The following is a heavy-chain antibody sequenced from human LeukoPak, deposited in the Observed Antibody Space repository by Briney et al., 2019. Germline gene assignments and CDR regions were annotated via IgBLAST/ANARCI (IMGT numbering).Heavy chain of an antibody. CDR3: ARDAPTYYYDSSGYSTAFDI. CDR1: GGSFSGYY. V-gene: IGHV4-34*01. J-gene: IGHJ3*02. CDR2: IYHSGST. Sequence: SETLSLTCAVYGGSFSGYYWSWIRQPPGKGLEWIGEIYHSGSTNYNPSLKSRVTISVDKSKNQFSLKLSSVTAADTAVYYCARDAPTYYYDSSGYSTAFDIWGQGTMVTVSS. D-gene: IGHD3-22*01.